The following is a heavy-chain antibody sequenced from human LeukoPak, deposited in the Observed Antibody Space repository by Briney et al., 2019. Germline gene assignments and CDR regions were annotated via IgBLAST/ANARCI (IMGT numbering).Heavy chain of an antibody. CDR1: GFTFINYY. CDR2: INLSGGST. V-gene: IGHV1-46*01. D-gene: IGHD6-13*01. CDR3: AREGYSSSWNYFDY. J-gene: IGHJ4*02. Sequence: ASVKVSCKASGFTFINYYMHWVRQAPGQGLEWLGIINLSGGSTHYPQKFQDRVTMTRDTSTSTVYMELRSLRSDDTAVYYCAREGYSSSWNYFDYWGQGTLVTVSS.